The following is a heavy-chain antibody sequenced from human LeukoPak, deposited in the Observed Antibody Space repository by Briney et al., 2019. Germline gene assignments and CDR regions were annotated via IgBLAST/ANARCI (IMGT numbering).Heavy chain of an antibody. CDR1: RYTFTSYD. CDR3: ARDYPHRGFYYYGMDV. Sequence: ASVKVSCKASRYTFTSYDINWVRQATGQGLEWMGWMNPNSGNTGYAQKFQGRVTMTRNTSISTAYMELSSLRSEDTAVYYCARDYPHRGFYYYGMDVWGQGTTVTVSS. D-gene: IGHD1-14*01. J-gene: IGHJ6*02. V-gene: IGHV1-8*01. CDR2: MNPNSGNT.